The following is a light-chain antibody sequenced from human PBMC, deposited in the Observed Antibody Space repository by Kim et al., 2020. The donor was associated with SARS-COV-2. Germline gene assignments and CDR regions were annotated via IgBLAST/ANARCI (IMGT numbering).Light chain of an antibody. CDR3: QQDHITPYS. CDR2: GAS. Sequence: LEPGERATRSCRASQSVNSNFLSWFQQKPGQAPRLLIYGASTRATGIPVRFSGSGSGTEFTLTISSLQPEDFALYYCQQDHITPYSFGQGTKLEI. J-gene: IGKJ2*03. CDR1: QSVNSNF. V-gene: IGKV3D-7*01.